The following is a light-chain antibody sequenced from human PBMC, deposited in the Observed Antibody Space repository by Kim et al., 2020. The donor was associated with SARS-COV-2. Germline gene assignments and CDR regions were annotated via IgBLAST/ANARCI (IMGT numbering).Light chain of an antibody. Sequence: IVLKQSPRTLSLSPGERGTPSCRTSQTINSNYLAWFQQKPGQAPRLLIHNASSRAPGIPDRFSGSGSGTDFTLTISRVEPEDFAVYYCQQYGAAPDTFGQGTRLEI. V-gene: IGKV3-20*01. CDR1: QTINSNY. CDR3: QQYGAAPDT. CDR2: NAS. J-gene: IGKJ2*01.